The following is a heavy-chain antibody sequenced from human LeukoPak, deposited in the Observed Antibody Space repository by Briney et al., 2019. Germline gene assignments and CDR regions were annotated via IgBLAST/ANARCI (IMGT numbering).Heavy chain of an antibody. Sequence: PGGSLRLSCAASGFTFSTYGMHWVRQAPGKGLEWVAVISYDGGNKYYADSVEGRFTISRDNSKNTLYLQMNSLRAEDTALYYCAKEDHSGSYYYFDYWGQGTLVTVSS. V-gene: IGHV3-30*18. CDR3: AKEDHSGSYYYFDY. J-gene: IGHJ4*02. CDR2: ISYDGGNK. D-gene: IGHD1-26*01. CDR1: GFTFSTYG.